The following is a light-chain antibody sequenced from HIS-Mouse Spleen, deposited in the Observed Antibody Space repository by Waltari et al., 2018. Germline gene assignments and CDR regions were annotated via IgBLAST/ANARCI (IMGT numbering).Light chain of an antibody. CDR3: QSYDSSLSAHYV. Sequence: QSVLTQPPPVSGAPGQRGTISCTGSSPNIGAGYDVHWYQQLPGTAPKLLIYGNSNRPSGVPDRFSGSKSGTSASLAITGLQAEDEADYYCQSYDSSLSAHYVFGTGTKVTVL. J-gene: IGLJ1*01. CDR2: GNS. V-gene: IGLV1-40*01. CDR1: SPNIGAGYD.